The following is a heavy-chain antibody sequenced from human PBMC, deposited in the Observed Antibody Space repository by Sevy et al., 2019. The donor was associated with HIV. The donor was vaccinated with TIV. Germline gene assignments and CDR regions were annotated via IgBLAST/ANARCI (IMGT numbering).Heavy chain of an antibody. CDR3: AKDRITVIGDAFDL. J-gene: IGHJ3*01. V-gene: IGHV3-23*01. Sequence: GGSLGLSCAASGFTFSSYAMHWVRQAPGKGLDGVSAISNMGSDTKYAGSVKGRFTISRDNSKNTLYVQMNSLSAEDTAVYYCAKDRITVIGDAFDLWGQGTMVTVSS. CDR2: ISNMGSDT. D-gene: IGHD4-17*01. CDR1: GFTFSSYA.